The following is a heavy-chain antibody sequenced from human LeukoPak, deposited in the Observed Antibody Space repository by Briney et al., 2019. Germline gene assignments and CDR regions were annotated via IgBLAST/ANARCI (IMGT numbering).Heavy chain of an antibody. CDR3: ARSSWGSSTNS. CDR2: INQDGSEK. V-gene: IGHV3-7*02. D-gene: IGHD3-16*01. CDR1: GFTFSDFW. Sequence: GGSLRLSCAASGFTFSDFWMSWVRQAPGKELEWVANINQDGSEKYYVDSMKGRFTSSRDNAKNSLYLQMNSLRAEDTAVYYCARSSWGSSTNSWGQGTRVTVSS. J-gene: IGHJ4*02.